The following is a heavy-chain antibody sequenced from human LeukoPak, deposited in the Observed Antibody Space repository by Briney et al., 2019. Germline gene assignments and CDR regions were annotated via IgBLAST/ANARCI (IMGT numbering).Heavy chain of an antibody. D-gene: IGHD4-17*01. V-gene: IGHV3-48*03. CDR1: GFTFSSYE. CDR2: IRSTGSST. Sequence: GGSLRLSCAASGFTFSSYEMNWVRQAPGKGLEWVSYIRSTGSSTAYADSVKGRFTISRDNAKNSLYLQMNSLRAEDTAVYYCARDHYGDYGYYYYYYMDVWGKGTTVTVSS. CDR3: ARDHYGDYGYYYYYYMDV. J-gene: IGHJ6*03.